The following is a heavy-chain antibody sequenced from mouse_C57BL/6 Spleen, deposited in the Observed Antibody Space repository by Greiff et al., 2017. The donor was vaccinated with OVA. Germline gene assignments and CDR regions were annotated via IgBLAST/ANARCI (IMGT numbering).Heavy chain of an antibody. J-gene: IGHJ1*03. Sequence: EVQRVESGGGLVKPGGSLKLSCAASGFTFSDYGMHWFRQAPEKGLEWVAYISSGSSTIYYADTVKGRFTITRDNAKNTLCLQMTSLRSEETAMYYCARSEGFGYCDVWGTGTTVTVSS. CDR2: ISSGSSTI. D-gene: IGHD3-3*01. CDR3: ARSEGFGYCDV. V-gene: IGHV5-17*01. CDR1: GFTFSDYG.